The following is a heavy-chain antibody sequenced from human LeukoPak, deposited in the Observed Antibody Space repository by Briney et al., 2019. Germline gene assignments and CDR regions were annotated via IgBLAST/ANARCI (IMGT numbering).Heavy chain of an antibody. CDR2: ISASSGGK. CDR3: AKDNADYPIYYFDS. Sequence: GGSLRLSCAASGFTFSTYAMNWVRQAPGKGLEWVSGISASSGGKFYADSVKGRFTISRDKSRSTVSLQMNSLRAEDAAVYYCAKDNADYPIYYFDSWGQGILVTVSS. CDR1: GFTFSTYA. J-gene: IGHJ4*02. V-gene: IGHV3-23*01. D-gene: IGHD3-16*01.